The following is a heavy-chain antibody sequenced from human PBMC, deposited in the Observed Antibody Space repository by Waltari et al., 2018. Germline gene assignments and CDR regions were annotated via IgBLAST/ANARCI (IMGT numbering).Heavy chain of an antibody. V-gene: IGHV1-69*12. Sequence: QVQLVQSGAEVKKPGSSVKVSCKASGGTFSSYAISWVRQAPGQGLEGMGGVIPIFGTAKDAQKCQGRVTITADESTSTAYMELSSLRSEDTAVYYCARAELVRPSTGYYYGMDVWGQGTTVTVSS. CDR2: VIPIFGTA. D-gene: IGHD6-13*01. CDR3: ARAELVRPSTGYYYGMDV. CDR1: GGTFSSYA. J-gene: IGHJ6*02.